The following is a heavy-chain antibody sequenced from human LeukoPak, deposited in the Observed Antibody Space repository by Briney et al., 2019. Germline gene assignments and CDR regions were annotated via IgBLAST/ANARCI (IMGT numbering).Heavy chain of an antibody. CDR3: ARGDCSSTSCSSYYGVDV. CDR2: IYYSGST. CDR1: GGSISSGGYY. D-gene: IGHD2-2*01. V-gene: IGHV4-31*03. J-gene: IGHJ6*02. Sequence: ASETLSLTCIVSGGSISSGGYYWSWIRQHPGKGLEWIGYIYYSGSTYYNPSLKSRVTISVDTSKNQSSLKLNSVTAADTAVYYCARGDCSSTSCSSYYGVDVWGQGTTVTVSS.